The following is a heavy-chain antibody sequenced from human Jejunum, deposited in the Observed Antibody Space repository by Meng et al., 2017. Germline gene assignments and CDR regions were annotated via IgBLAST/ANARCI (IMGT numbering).Heavy chain of an antibody. CDR3: ARDSPPVRGVIVDY. V-gene: IGHV4-4*07. J-gene: IGHJ4*02. D-gene: IGHD3-10*01. CDR2: IYSSGST. Sequence: SETLSLTCTVSGGSLHNYYWSWIRQPAGKGLEWIGRIYSSGSTTYNPSLKSRVTMSVDTSGNQFSLKLSSVTAADTAIYYCARDSPPVRGVIVDYWGQGTLVTVSS. CDR1: GGSLHNYY.